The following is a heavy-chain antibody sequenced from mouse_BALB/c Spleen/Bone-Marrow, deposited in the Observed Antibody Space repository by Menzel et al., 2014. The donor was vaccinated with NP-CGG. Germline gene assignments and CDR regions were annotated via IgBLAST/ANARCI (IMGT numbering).Heavy chain of an antibody. CDR1: GYTFTSYW. D-gene: IGHD3-1*01. CDR2: IYPGKSDT. V-gene: IGHV1-5*01. J-gene: IGHJ2*01. CDR3: TTLARNYFDY. Sequence: EVQLVESGTVLARPGASVKMSCKASGYTFTSYWMHWVKQRPGQGLEWIGTIYPGKSDTTYNQKFKGKAKLTAVTSTSTAYMELSSLTNEDSADYYCTTLARNYFDYWGQGTTLTVSS.